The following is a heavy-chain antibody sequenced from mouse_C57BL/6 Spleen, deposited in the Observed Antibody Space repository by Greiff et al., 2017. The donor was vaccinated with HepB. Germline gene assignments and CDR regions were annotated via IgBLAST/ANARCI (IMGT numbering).Heavy chain of an antibody. CDR3: ARAGKGYYAMDY. J-gene: IGHJ4*01. D-gene: IGHD4-1*01. CDR2: ISYDGSN. V-gene: IGHV3-6*01. CDR1: GYSITSGYY. Sequence: VQLKQSGPGLVKPSQSLSLTCSVTGYSITSGYYWNWIRQFPGNKLEWMGYISYDGSNNYNPSLKNRISITRDTSKNQFFLKLNSVTTEDTATYYCARAGKGYYAMDYWGQGTSVTVSS.